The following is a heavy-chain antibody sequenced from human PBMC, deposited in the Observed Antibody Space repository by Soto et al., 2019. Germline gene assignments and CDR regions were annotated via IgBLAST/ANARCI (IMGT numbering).Heavy chain of an antibody. D-gene: IGHD3-3*01. J-gene: IGHJ6*02. CDR2: INHSGST. CDR1: GGSFSGYY. Sequence: SETLSLTCAVYGGSFSGYYWSWIRQPPGKGLEWIGEINHSGSTNYNPSLKSRVTISVDTSKNQFSLKLSSVTAADTAVYYCAREWGWEWLFKNYGMDVWGQRTTVTVSS. V-gene: IGHV4-34*01. CDR3: AREWGWEWLFKNYGMDV.